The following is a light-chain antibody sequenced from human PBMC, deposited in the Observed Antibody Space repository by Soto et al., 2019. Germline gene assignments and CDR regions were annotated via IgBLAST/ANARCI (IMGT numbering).Light chain of an antibody. CDR2: GNI. CDR1: SSNIGAGYD. V-gene: IGLV1-40*01. Sequence: QSVLTQPPSVSGAPGQRVTFSCTGSSSNIGAGYDVHWYQQLPGTAPKLLIYGNINRPSGVPDRFSGSKSGTSASLAITGLQAEDEADYYCQSYDSSLSGSVFGGGTKLTVL. CDR3: QSYDSSLSGSV. J-gene: IGLJ2*01.